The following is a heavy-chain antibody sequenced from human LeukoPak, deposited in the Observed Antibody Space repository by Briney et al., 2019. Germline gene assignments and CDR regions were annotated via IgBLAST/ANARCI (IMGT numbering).Heavy chain of an antibody. CDR1: GFTFSSYG. D-gene: IGHD1-26*01. Sequence: GGSLRLSCAASGFTFSSYGMSWVRQAPGKGLEWVSAISGSGGFTYYADSVKGRFTISRDNSKNTLYLQTNSLRAEDTAVYYCAKRLGSGSYEYYFDYWGQGTLVTVSS. V-gene: IGHV3-23*01. CDR2: ISGSGGFT. J-gene: IGHJ4*02. CDR3: AKRLGSGSYEYYFDY.